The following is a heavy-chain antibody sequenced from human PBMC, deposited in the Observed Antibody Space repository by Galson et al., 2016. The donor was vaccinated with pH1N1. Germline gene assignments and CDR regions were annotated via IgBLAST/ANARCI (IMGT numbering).Heavy chain of an antibody. CDR1: GAPFSSYA. Sequence: SVKVSCKASGAPFSSYAISWLRQAPGQGLEWMGRINPNSGDTRYTQKFQGRVTMTSDTSVTTAYMELTSVTYDDTAVYFCATSVEGSGSYYFDYWGQGTLVTVSS. CDR3: ATSVEGSGSYYFDY. J-gene: IGHJ4*02. CDR2: INPNSGDT. V-gene: IGHV1-2*06. D-gene: IGHD3-22*01.